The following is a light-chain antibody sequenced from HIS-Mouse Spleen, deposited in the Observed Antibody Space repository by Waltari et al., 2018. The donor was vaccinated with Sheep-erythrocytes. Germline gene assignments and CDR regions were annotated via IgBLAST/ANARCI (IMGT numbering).Light chain of an antibody. Sequence: QSVLTQPPSASGTPGQRVTISCSGSSSNIGSNYVYWYQPLPGTAPKLLTYRNNHRPSGVPGRFSGSKSGTSASLAISGLRSEDEADYYCAAWDDSLSGYVFGTGTKVTVL. V-gene: IGLV1-47*01. CDR3: AAWDDSLSGYV. CDR1: SSNIGSNY. CDR2: RNN. J-gene: IGLJ1*01.